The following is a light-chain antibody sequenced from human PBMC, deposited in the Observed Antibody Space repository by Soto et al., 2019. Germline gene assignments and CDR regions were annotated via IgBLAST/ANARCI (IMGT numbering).Light chain of an antibody. CDR2: KAS. J-gene: IGKJ1*01. Sequence: IQMTQSPSTLSASVGDRVSITCRASQSIFSWLAWYQQKPGKAPKLLIYKASSLESGVPSRYSGSGSGTEFTLTISGLQPDDLATYYCQQYETYSPWTFGQGTKVEVK. CDR3: QQYETYSPWT. V-gene: IGKV1-5*03. CDR1: QSIFSW.